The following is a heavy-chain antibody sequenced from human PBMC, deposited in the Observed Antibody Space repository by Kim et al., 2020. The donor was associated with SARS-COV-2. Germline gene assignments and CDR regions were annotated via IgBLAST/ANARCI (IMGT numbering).Heavy chain of an antibody. D-gene: IGHD3-22*01. J-gene: IGHJ4*02. CDR2: INTNTGNP. Sequence: ASVKVSCKASGYTFTSYAMNWVRQAPGQGLEWMGWINTNTGNPTYAQGFTGRFVFSLDTSVSTAYLQISSLKAEDTAVYYCARPFYDSSGYYRGATDYWGQGTLVTVSS. CDR1: GYTFTSYA. CDR3: ARPFYDSSGYYRGATDY. V-gene: IGHV7-4-1*02.